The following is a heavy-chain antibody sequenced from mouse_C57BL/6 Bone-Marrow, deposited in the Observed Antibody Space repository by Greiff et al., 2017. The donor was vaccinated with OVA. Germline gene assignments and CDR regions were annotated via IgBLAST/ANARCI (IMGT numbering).Heavy chain of an antibody. J-gene: IGHJ2*01. Sequence: EVQLQESGPELVKPGASVKISCKASGYSFTGYYMNWVKQSPEKSLEWIGEINPSTGGTTYNQKFKAKATLTVDKSSSTAYMQLKSLTSEDSAVYYCARRGYTAFDYWGQGPTLTVSS. CDR1: GYSFTGYY. D-gene: IGHD3-1*01. CDR3: ARRGYTAFDY. V-gene: IGHV1-42*01. CDR2: INPSTGGT.